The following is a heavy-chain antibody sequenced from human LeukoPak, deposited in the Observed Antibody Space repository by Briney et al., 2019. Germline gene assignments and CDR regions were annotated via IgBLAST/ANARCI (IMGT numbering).Heavy chain of an antibody. CDR2: INPNSGGT. J-gene: IGHJ6*04. Sequence: ASVKVSCKASGYTFTGYYMHWVRQAPGQGLEWMGWINPNSGGTNYAQKFQGRVTMTRDTSISTAYMELSRLRSDDTAVYYCARDLMVRGAPRPDVWGKGTTVTGSS. V-gene: IGHV1-2*02. CDR1: GYTFTGYY. CDR3: ARDLMVRGAPRPDV. D-gene: IGHD3-10*01.